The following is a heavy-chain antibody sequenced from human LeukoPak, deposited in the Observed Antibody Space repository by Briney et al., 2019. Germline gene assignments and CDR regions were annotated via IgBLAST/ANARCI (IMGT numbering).Heavy chain of an antibody. D-gene: IGHD3-3*01. V-gene: IGHV3-23*01. CDR3: AKDPFYDFWSGYYPRDY. Sequence: GGSPRLSCAASGFTFSSYAVSWVRQAPGKGLEWVSAISGSGGSTYYADSVKGRFTISRDNSKNTLYLQMNSLRAEDTAVYYCAKDPFYDFWSGYYPRDYWGQGTLVTVSS. CDR1: GFTFSSYA. CDR2: ISGSGGST. J-gene: IGHJ4*02.